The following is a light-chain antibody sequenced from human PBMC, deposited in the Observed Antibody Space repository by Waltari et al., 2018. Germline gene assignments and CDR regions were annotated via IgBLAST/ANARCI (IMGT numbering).Light chain of an antibody. Sequence: EIVLTQSPATLSLSSGERATLSCRASQSVGSYLAWYQQKSGQTPRLLIYDASNRASGIPARFSGSGSGTDFTLTISSLEPEDFAVYYCQQRSNWPPGVTFGPGTKVDIK. CDR3: QQRSNWPPGVT. CDR2: DAS. CDR1: QSVGSY. V-gene: IGKV3-11*01. J-gene: IGKJ3*01.